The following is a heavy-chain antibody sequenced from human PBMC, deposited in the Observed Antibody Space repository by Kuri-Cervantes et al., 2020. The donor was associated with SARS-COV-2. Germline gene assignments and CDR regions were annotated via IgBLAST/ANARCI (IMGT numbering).Heavy chain of an antibody. D-gene: IGHD3-22*01. Sequence: SCAAADFTTSGYGIYWGRQAPGKGLEGVGANSADRTTEYYPDYVKGRSALSRDNSKNTVYLQINSLRTENTAVYYCTGDSDTTGYYWCFVLWGRGTLVTVSS. CDR1: DFTTSGYG. CDR2: NSADRTTE. CDR3: TGDSDTTGYYWCFVL. V-gene: IGHV3-33*05. J-gene: IGHJ2*01.